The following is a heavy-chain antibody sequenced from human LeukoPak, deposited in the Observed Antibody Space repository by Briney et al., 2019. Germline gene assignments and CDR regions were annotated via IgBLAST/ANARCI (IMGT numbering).Heavy chain of an antibody. CDR1: GFTFSSYS. D-gene: IGHD6-19*01. V-gene: IGHV3-21*01. Sequence: GGSLRLSCAASGFTFSSYSMNWVRQAPGKGLEWVSSISSSSSYIYYADSVKDRFTISRDNAKNSLYLQMNSLRAEDTAVYYCARDFIAVAGTGDWGQGTLVTVSS. J-gene: IGHJ4*02. CDR3: ARDFIAVAGTGD. CDR2: ISSSSSYI.